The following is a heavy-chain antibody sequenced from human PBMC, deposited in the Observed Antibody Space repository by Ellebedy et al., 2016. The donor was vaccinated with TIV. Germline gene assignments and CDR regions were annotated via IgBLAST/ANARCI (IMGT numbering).Heavy chain of an antibody. D-gene: IGHD3-3*01. Sequence: SETLSLXXTVSGGSISSSSYYWGWIRQPPGKGLEWSGSIYYSGNTYYNPSLKSRVTISIDTSKNQFSLRLSSVTAADTAIYRCARRKVTIPRADAYFDYWGQGILVTVSS. V-gene: IGHV4-39*01. CDR2: IYYSGNT. CDR3: ARRKVTIPRADAYFDY. CDR1: GGSISSSSYY. J-gene: IGHJ4*02.